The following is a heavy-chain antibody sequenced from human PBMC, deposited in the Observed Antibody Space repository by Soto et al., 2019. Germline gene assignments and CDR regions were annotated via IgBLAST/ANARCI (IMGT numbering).Heavy chain of an antibody. V-gene: IGHV4-59*01. Sequence: SETLSLTCTVSGGSISSYYWSWIRQPPGKGLEWIGYIYYSGSTNYNPSLKSRVTISVDTSKNQFSLKLSSVTAADTAVYYCARLITMVRGVIIDNWFDPWGQGTQVTVSS. CDR2: IYYSGST. D-gene: IGHD3-10*01. CDR1: GGSISSYY. CDR3: ARLITMVRGVIIDNWFDP. J-gene: IGHJ5*02.